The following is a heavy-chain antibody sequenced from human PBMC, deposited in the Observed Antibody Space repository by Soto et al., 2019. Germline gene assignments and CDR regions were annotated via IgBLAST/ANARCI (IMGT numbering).Heavy chain of an antibody. D-gene: IGHD1-26*01. J-gene: IGHJ4*02. V-gene: IGHV4-59*08. Sequence: QVQLQESGPGLVKPSETLSLTCTVSGGSISSYYWSWIRQPPGKGLEWIGYIYYSGSTNYNPSLTRRFTISVDPSTNQSSLKLSSVTAADTAVYYCASRWGRTFDYWGQGTLVTVSS. CDR3: ASRWGRTFDY. CDR1: GGSISSYY. CDR2: IYYSGST.